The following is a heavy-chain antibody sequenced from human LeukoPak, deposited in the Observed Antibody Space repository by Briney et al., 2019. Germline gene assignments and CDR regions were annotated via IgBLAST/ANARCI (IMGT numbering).Heavy chain of an antibody. D-gene: IGHD6-19*01. V-gene: IGHV3-11*04. CDR2: ISSSGNTI. Sequence: PGGSLRLSCAASGFTFSDFYMSWIRQAPGKGLEWVSYISSSGNTIYYADSVKGRFTISRANAKNSLYLQMNSLRAEDTAVYYCARLGGSGWYLDYWGQGTLVTVSS. J-gene: IGHJ4*02. CDR3: ARLGGSGWYLDY. CDR1: GFTFSDFY.